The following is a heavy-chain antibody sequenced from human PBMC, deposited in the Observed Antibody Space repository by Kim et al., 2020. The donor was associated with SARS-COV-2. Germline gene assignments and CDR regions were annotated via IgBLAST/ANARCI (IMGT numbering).Heavy chain of an antibody. J-gene: IGHJ3*02. CDR3: ARAPQHALGGSWYRWAFDI. V-gene: IGHV6-1*01. CDR1: GDSVSSNSAA. CDR2: TYYRSKWYN. Sequence: SQTLSLTCAISGDSVSSNSAAWNWIRQSPSRGLEWLGRTYYRSKWYNDYAVSVKSRITINPDTSKNQFSLQLNSVTPEDTAVYYCARAPQHALGGSWYRWAFDIWGQGTMVTVSS. D-gene: IGHD6-13*01.